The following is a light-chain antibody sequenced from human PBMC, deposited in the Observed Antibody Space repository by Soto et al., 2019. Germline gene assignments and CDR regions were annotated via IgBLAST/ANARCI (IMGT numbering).Light chain of an antibody. CDR1: SSDVGGYNY. Sequence: QSALTQPASVSGSPGQSITISCTGTSSDVGGYNYVSWYQQHPGKAPKLMIYEVSNRPSGVSNRFSGSKSGNTASLTISGLQAEDEADYYCSSYTSRSRPEYVVGSGTKLTV. V-gene: IGLV2-14*01. CDR2: EVS. CDR3: SSYTSRSRPEYV. J-gene: IGLJ1*01.